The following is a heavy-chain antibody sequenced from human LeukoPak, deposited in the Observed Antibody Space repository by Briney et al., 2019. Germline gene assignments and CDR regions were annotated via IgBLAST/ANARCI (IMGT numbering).Heavy chain of an antibody. D-gene: IGHD3-22*01. CDR2: ISSSSSTI. Sequence: GGSLRLSCAASGFTFSTYAMSWVRQAPGKGLEWVSYISSSSSTIYYADPVKGRFTISRDNAKNSLYLQMNSLRAEDTAVYYCAASSGYYTLGAFDIWGQGTMVTVSS. CDR1: GFTFSTYA. V-gene: IGHV3-48*01. J-gene: IGHJ3*02. CDR3: AASSGYYTLGAFDI.